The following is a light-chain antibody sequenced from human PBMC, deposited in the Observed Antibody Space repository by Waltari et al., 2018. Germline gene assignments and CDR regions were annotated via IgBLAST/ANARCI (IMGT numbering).Light chain of an antibody. CDR1: QSVTTSY. CDR3: QQYGSSPYT. CDR2: GAS. V-gene: IGKV3-20*01. Sequence: EIVLTQSPGTLSLYPGERATLPCRASQSVTTSYLAWFQQRPGQAPRLLIYGASNRATGIPDRFSGSGFGTDFTLTINRLEPEDSAVFYCQQYGSSPYTFGQGTKLEIK. J-gene: IGKJ2*01.